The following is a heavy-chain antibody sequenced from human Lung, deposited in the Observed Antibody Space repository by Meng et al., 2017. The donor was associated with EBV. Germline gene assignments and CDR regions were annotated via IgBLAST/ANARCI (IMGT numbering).Heavy chain of an antibody. Sequence: VQLVESGSELTRPGASVTVSCKASGYPFTSYTMNWVRQAPGQGLEWMGWINTNTANPTYAQGFTGRFVFSLDTSVSTAYLQIDSLKADDTAVYYCARGNGWRFDYWGQGTLVTVSS. CDR3: ARGNGWRFDY. CDR2: INTNTANP. V-gene: IGHV7-4-1*01. J-gene: IGHJ4*02. D-gene: IGHD6-19*01. CDR1: GYPFTSYT.